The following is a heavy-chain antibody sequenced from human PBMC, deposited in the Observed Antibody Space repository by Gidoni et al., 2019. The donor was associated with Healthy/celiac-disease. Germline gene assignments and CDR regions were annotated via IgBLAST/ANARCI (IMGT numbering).Heavy chain of an antibody. CDR1: GFTFSSYG. CDR3: ARDRDGSGSHLRYYYYYGMDV. V-gene: IGHV3-30*03. CDR2: ISYDGSNK. J-gene: IGHJ6*02. Sequence: QVQLVESGGGVVQPGRSLRLSCAASGFTFSSYGMHWVRQAPGKGLEWVAVISYDGSNKYYADSVKGRFTISRDNSKNTLYLQMNSLRAEDTAVYYCARDRDGSGSHLRYYYYYGMDVWGQGTTVTVSS. D-gene: IGHD3-10*01.